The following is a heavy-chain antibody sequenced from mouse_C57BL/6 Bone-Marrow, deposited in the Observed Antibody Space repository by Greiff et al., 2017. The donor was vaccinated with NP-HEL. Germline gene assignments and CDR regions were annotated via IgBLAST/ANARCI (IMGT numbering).Heavy chain of an antibody. V-gene: IGHV1-75*01. Sequence: QVQLQQSGPELVKPGASVKISCKASGYTFTDYYINWVKQRPGQGLEWIGWIFPGSGSTYYNEKFKGKATLTVDKSSSTAYMLLSSLTSEDSAVYFCARSAIYYYGSSFPYWYFDVWGTGTTVTVSS. CDR1: GYTFTDYY. CDR3: ARSAIYYYGSSFPYWYFDV. J-gene: IGHJ1*03. D-gene: IGHD1-1*01. CDR2: IFPGSGST.